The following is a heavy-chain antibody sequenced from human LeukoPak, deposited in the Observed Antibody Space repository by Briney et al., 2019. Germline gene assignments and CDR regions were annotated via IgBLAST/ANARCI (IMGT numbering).Heavy chain of an antibody. Sequence: SETLSLTCAVYGGSFSGYYWSWIRQPPGKGLEWSGEINHSGSTNYNPSLKSRVTISVDTSKNQFSLKLSSVTAPDTAVYYCARGWVVGATIDYWGQGTLVTVSS. CDR1: GGSFSGYY. CDR3: ARGWVVGATIDY. D-gene: IGHD1-26*01. CDR2: INHSGST. J-gene: IGHJ4*02. V-gene: IGHV4-34*01.